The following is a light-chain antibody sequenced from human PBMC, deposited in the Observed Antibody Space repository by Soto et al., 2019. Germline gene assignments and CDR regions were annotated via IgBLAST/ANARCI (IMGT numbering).Light chain of an antibody. CDR2: DAS. CDR1: QSISSY. CDR3: QQRYSWRT. Sequence: EIVLTQSPVTLSLSPGERATLSCRASQSISSYLAWYQQKPGQAPRLLIYDASNRATGMPARFSGRGSGTDFTLTISSPEPEDSAVYYCQQRYSWRTFGQGTKVDIK. J-gene: IGKJ1*01. V-gene: IGKV3-11*01.